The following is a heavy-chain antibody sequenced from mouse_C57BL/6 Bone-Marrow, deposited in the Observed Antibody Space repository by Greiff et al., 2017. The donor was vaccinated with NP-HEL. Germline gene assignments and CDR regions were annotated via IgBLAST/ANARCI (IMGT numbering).Heavy chain of an antibody. J-gene: IGHJ3*01. Sequence: QVQLKESGAELVKPGASVKISCKASGYAFSSYWMNWVKQRPGTGLEWIGQIYPGDGDTNYNGKFKGKATLTADKSSSTAYMQLSSLTSEDSAVYFCARWTGTGFAYWGQGTLVTVSA. CDR1: GYAFSSYW. CDR3: ARWTGTGFAY. V-gene: IGHV1-80*01. D-gene: IGHD4-1*01. CDR2: IYPGDGDT.